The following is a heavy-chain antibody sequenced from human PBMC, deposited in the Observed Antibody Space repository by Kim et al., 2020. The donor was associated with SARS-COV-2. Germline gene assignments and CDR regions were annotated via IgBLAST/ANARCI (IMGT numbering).Heavy chain of an antibody. V-gene: IGHV3-72*01. CDR1: GFTFSDHY. CDR3: ARDRAMEDYGDYLGWYFDL. Sequence: GGSLRLSCAASGFTFSDHYMDWVRQAPGKGLEWVGRTRNKANSYTTEYAASVKGRFTISRDDSKNSLYLQMNSLKTEDTAVYYCARDRAMEDYGDYLGWYFDLWGRGTLVTVSS. J-gene: IGHJ2*01. CDR2: TRNKANSYTT. D-gene: IGHD4-17*01.